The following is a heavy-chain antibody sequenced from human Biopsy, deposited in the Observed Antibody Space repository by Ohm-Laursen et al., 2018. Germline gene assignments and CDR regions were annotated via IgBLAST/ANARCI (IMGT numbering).Heavy chain of an antibody. Sequence: PTQTLPLTCSFSVLSLTTRGMSAAWIRQPPGRALEWLGRIYWVYYIDYTTSLKTRLSISKDTSDNHVVLTVTHVGPLDIATYYCARMPIMIVSAALLYPRRRHFQGIDAWGQGTAVTVS. CDR1: VLSLTTRGMS. CDR3: ARMPIMIVSAALLYPRRRHFQGIDA. V-gene: IGHV2-70*11. CDR2: IYWVYYI. D-gene: IGHD3-16*01. J-gene: IGHJ6*02.